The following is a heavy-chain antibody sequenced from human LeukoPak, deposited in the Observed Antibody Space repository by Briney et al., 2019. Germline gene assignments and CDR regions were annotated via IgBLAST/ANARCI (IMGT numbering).Heavy chain of an antibody. D-gene: IGHD2-21*01. Sequence: GASVKVSCKASGYTFTSYDINWVRQAPGQGLEWMGWMDPNSGNTGYAQRFQGRVTMTRNTSMNTAYMELSSLRSEDTAVYYCAREFRVVAPTQGDDYWGQGTLVTVSS. J-gene: IGHJ4*02. CDR2: MDPNSGNT. CDR1: GYTFTSYD. CDR3: AREFRVVAPTQGDDY. V-gene: IGHV1-8*01.